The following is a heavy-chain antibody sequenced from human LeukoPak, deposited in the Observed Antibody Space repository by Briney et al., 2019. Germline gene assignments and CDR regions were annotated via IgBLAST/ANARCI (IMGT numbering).Heavy chain of an antibody. CDR1: GFTFSNYG. D-gene: IGHD6-19*01. CDR3: ARGFRGWYAEGFDC. V-gene: IGHV3-7*01. Sequence: GGSLRLSCAGSGFTFSNYGMSWVRQAPGKGLEWVANIKQDGSEKYYVHSVKGRFTISRDNAKNSLYLQMNSLRAEDTAVYYCARGFRGWYAEGFDCWGQGTVVTVSS. CDR2: IKQDGSEK. J-gene: IGHJ4*02.